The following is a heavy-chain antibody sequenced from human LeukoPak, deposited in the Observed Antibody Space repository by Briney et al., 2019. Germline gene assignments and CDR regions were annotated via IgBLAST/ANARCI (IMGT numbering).Heavy chain of an antibody. J-gene: IGHJ1*01. D-gene: IGHD1-26*01. CDR1: GFTVSSSY. Sequence: GGSLRLSCAASGFTVSSSYMSWVRQAPGKGLELVSVLYPGGSTYIADSVKGRFSISRDNSNNTLNLQMNSLRVEDTAVYYCARDRGGSYLQGYFLHWGQGSLVIVSS. CDR2: LYPGGST. CDR3: ARDRGGSYLQGYFLH. V-gene: IGHV3-66*01.